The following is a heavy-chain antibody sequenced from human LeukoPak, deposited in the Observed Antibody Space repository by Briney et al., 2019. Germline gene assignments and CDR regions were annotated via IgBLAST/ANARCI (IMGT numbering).Heavy chain of an antibody. Sequence: ASVKVSCKASGYTFTSYDINWVRQATGQGLEWMGGIIPIFGTANYAQKFQGRVTITADKSTSTAYMELSSLRSEDTAVYYCARQNVSGSYYSAIDYWGQGTLVTVSS. CDR2: IIPIFGTA. J-gene: IGHJ4*02. V-gene: IGHV1-69*06. D-gene: IGHD3-10*01. CDR1: GYTFTSYD. CDR3: ARQNVSGSYYSAIDY.